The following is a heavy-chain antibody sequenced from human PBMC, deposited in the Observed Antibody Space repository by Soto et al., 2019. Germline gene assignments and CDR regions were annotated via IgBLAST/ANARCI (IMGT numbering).Heavy chain of an antibody. CDR1: GYTFTSYG. J-gene: IGHJ1*01. CDR2: ISAYNGNT. CDR3: ASDIPPHGFQH. Sequence: GASGKVSCKASGYTFTSYGISWVRQAPGQGLEWMGWISAYNGNTNYAQKLQGRVTMTTDTSTSTAYMELRSLRSDETAVYYCASDIPPHGFQHCGQRTLVTVSA. V-gene: IGHV1-18*01.